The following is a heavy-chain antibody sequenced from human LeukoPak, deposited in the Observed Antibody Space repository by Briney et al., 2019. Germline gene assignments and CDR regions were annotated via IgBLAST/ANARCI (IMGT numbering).Heavy chain of an antibody. J-gene: IGHJ4*02. Sequence: SETLSLTCTVSRGSISSYYWSWVRQPPGKGLEWIGYIYYSGSTNYNPSLKSRVTISVDTSKNQFSLKLTSVTAADTAVYYCARRLYSYGYFDSWGQGTLVTVSS. CDR3: ARRLYSYGYFDS. CDR2: IYYSGST. V-gene: IGHV4-59*08. D-gene: IGHD5-18*01. CDR1: RGSISSYY.